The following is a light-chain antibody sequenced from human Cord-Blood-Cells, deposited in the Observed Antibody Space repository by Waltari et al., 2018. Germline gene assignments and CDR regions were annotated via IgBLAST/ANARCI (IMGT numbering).Light chain of an antibody. Sequence: VLTQSSGTQSFSLGQRATLSCRASQSVRSSYLARYQPKPGQAPRLLIYGASSRATGIPDRVSGSGSGTDFTLTISRLEPEDFAVYYCQQYGSSFTFGPGTKVDIK. CDR3: QQYGSSFT. CDR2: GAS. CDR1: QSVRSSY. J-gene: IGKJ3*01. V-gene: IGKV3-20*01.